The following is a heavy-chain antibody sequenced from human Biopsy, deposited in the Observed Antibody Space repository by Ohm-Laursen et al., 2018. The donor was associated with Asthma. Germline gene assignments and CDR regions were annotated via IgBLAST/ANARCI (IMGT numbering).Heavy chain of an antibody. CDR3: ARWGSFGFDY. J-gene: IGHJ4*02. V-gene: IGHV4-31*03. CDR1: GGSISSGGYY. D-gene: IGHD7-27*01. CDR2: VYYSGST. Sequence: SETLSLTCTVSGGSISSGGYYWSWIRQHPGKGPEWIGYVYYSGSTYYNPSLKSRVTISVDTSKNQFSLNLSSVTAADTAVYYCARWGSFGFDYWGQGTLVTVSS.